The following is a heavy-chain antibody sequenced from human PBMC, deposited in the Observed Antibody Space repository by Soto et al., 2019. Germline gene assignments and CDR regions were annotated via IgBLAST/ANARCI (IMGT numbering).Heavy chain of an antibody. D-gene: IGHD6-19*01. J-gene: IGHJ4*02. CDR3: ARTYSSGLPGY. CDR2: ISADNGNT. V-gene: IGHV1-18*01. Sequence: QVQLVQSGAEVKKPGASVKVSCKASGYTFATYGISWVRQAPGEGLEWMGWISADNGNTNYAQKFQGRVTMTTDTATTTAYMELRSLRSDDTVVYYCARTYSSGLPGYWGQGTLVTVSS. CDR1: GYTFATYG.